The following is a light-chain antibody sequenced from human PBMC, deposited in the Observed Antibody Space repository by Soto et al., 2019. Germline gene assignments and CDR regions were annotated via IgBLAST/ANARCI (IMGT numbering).Light chain of an antibody. CDR2: GAS. J-gene: IGKJ4*02. CDR3: QQYGSSPRP. Sequence: EIVFAQSPAPLALSPGERDPLSWRARQSVSSSLAWQQQKPGQAPRLLISGASSRAPGIPDRFSGSGSGTDFTLPLSRLELEDFAVYYYQQYGSSPRPFGAGTTVDI. V-gene: IGKV3-20*01. CDR1: QSVSSS.